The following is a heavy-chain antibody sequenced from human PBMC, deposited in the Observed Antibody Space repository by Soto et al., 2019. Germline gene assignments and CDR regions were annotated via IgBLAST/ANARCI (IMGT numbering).Heavy chain of an antibody. CDR3: ARVGIVSLVAAHDDVGTWFDP. CDR2: ISGYNGDT. V-gene: IGHV1-18*01. D-gene: IGHD2-15*01. CDR1: GYTFTSYG. Sequence: QVQLVQSGAEVKNPGASVRVSCKASGYTFTSYGITWVRQAPGQGLEWMGWISGYNGDTKYAQKFQGRVTMTTDTFTSTAYMQLRILRSDDTAVYYGARVGIVSLVAAHDDVGTWFDPCGQGTLVTVSS. J-gene: IGHJ5*02.